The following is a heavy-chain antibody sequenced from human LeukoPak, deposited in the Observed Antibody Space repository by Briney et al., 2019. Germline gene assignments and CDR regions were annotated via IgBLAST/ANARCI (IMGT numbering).Heavy chain of an antibody. CDR3: ARGDYGDYAFYI. CDR2: INHSGGT. Sequence: SETLSLTCAVYGGSLSGHYWSWIRQPPGKGLEWIGEINHSGGTSYNPSLKSRVTISMDTSNNQFPLKLSSVTAADTAMYYCARGDYGDYAFYIWGQGTLVTVSS. D-gene: IGHD4-17*01. J-gene: IGHJ3*02. V-gene: IGHV4-34*01. CDR1: GGSLSGHY.